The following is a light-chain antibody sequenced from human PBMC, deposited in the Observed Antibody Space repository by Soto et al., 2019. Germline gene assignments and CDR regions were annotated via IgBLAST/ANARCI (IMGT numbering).Light chain of an antibody. J-gene: IGKJ3*01. Sequence: DIQMTQSPSSVSASVGDRVTITCRASQGLSSWLAWYQQKPGKAPKLLIYGASNLQSGVPSRFSGSGSGTDFTLIISSLQPEDFATYFCQQANSFPFTFGPGTKVDI. CDR3: QQANSFPFT. CDR2: GAS. V-gene: IGKV1-12*01. CDR1: QGLSSW.